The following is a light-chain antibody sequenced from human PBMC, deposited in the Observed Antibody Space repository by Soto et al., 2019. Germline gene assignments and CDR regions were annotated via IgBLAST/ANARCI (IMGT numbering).Light chain of an antibody. Sequence: DNQLTQSPSTLSASVGDRVTIACWASQSISRWLAWYQQKPGKAPKVLIWDASSLHSGVPSRFSGSGSGTEFTLTISSLQPDDFATYYCQQYNGYSTWTFGQGTKVEIK. CDR2: DAS. V-gene: IGKV1-5*01. CDR1: QSISRW. CDR3: QQYNGYSTWT. J-gene: IGKJ1*01.